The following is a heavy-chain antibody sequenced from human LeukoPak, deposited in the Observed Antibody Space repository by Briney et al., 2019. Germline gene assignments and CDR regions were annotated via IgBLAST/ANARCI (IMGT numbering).Heavy chain of an antibody. J-gene: IGHJ3*02. Sequence: GESLKISCKGSGYSFTTYWIGWVRQMPGKGLEWMGIIYPHDSDTRYSPSFQGQVTISADKSISTAYLQWSSLKASDTAVYYCARRFVEVNASPFATAFDMWGQGTAVTVSS. CDR2: IYPHDSDT. D-gene: IGHD2-15*01. CDR3: ARRFVEVNASPFATAFDM. V-gene: IGHV5-51*01. CDR1: GYSFTTYW.